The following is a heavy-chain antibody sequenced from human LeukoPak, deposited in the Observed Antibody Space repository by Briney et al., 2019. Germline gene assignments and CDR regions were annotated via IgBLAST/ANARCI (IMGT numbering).Heavy chain of an antibody. CDR1: GFTFSSYA. CDR2: ISGSGGST. CDR3: ARGGYGANDDAFDI. V-gene: IGHV3-23*01. J-gene: IGHJ3*02. Sequence: GGSLRLSCAASGFTFSSYAMSWVRQAPGGGLEWVSGISGSGGSTYYADSVKGRFTISRDNAKNSLFLQMNSLRDEDTAVYYCARGGYGANDDAFDIWGQGTMVTVSS. D-gene: IGHD4-23*01.